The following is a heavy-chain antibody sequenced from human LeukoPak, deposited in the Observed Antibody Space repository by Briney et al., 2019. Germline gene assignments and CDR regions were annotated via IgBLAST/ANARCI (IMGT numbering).Heavy chain of an antibody. CDR2: ITSDGGST. CDR1: GFAFSTYA. Sequence: GGSLRLSCSASGFAFSTYAIHWVRQAPGKGLEYVSAITSDGGSTHYADSVKGRFIISRDNSKNTLSLQMSSLRAEDTAMYYCVKLGCSSTTCYGNYWGQGTLVTVSS. J-gene: IGHJ4*02. V-gene: IGHV3-64D*09. D-gene: IGHD2-2*01. CDR3: VKLGCSSTTCYGNY.